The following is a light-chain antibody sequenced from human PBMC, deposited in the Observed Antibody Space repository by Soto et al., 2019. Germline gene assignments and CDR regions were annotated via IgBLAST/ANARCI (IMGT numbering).Light chain of an antibody. CDR1: QGISSY. CDR2: AAS. V-gene: IGKV1-8*01. Sequence: AIRMTQSPSSLSASTGDRVTITCRASQGISSYLAWYQQKPGKAPKLLIYAASTLHSGVPSRFSGSGSGTDFTLTISCLQSEDFATYYCQQYYSYSTFGQGTKVEIK. CDR3: QQYYSYST. J-gene: IGKJ1*01.